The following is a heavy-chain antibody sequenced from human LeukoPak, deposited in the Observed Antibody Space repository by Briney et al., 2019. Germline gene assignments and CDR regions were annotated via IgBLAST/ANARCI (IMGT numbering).Heavy chain of an antibody. CDR3: AKDPREVGSSSPRRGWFDL. D-gene: IGHD6-13*01. CDR2: ISGSGGSI. J-gene: IGHJ5*02. V-gene: IGHV3-23*01. Sequence: GGSLRLSCAASGFTFSSYAMSWVRQAPGKGREWVSGISGSGGSIYYADSVKGRFTISRDNSKNTLYLQMNSLRAEDTAVYYCAKDPREVGSSSPRRGWFDLWGQGTLVTVSS. CDR1: GFTFSSYA.